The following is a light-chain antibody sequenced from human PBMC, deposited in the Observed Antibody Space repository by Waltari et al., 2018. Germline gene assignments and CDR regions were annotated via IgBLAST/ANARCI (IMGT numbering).Light chain of an antibody. J-gene: IGLJ3*02. CDR2: LDS. V-gene: IGLV3-1*01. CDR1: KLRDQF. CDR3: QAWASTNWA. Sequence: SHELTQPPSVSVSPGQTATITCSGDKLRDQFASWYQQRPGQSPVLVIYLDSKRPSGIPDRVSGSNSGETATLTISGTQATDEADYYCQAWASTNWAFGGGTKLTVL.